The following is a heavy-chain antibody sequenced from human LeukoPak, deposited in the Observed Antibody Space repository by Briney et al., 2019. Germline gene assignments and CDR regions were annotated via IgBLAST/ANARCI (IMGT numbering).Heavy chain of an antibody. J-gene: IGHJ5*02. CDR1: GYTFTSYA. Sequence: GASVKVSCKASGYTFTSYAMNWVRQAPGQGLEWMGWINTNTGNPTYAQGFTGRFVFSLDTSVSTAYLQISSLKAEDTAVYYCARVNRDYFGVAPNWFDPWGQGTLVTVSS. D-gene: IGHD3-3*01. CDR2: INTNTGNP. V-gene: IGHV7-4-1*02. CDR3: ARVNRDYFGVAPNWFDP.